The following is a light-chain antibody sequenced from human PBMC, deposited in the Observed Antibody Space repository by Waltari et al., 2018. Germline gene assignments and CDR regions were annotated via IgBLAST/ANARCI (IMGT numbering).Light chain of an antibody. V-gene: IGKV3-20*01. CDR2: GAS. CDR3: QQYGSSPFT. CDR1: QSVSSNY. J-gene: IGKJ4*01. Sequence: EIVLTQSPGTLSLSLGERATLFCRASQSVSSNYLAWFQQKPGQAPRILIYGASSRATGIPDRFSGSGSGTDFTLTISRLEPEDFAVYYCQQYGSSPFTFGGGTKVEIK.